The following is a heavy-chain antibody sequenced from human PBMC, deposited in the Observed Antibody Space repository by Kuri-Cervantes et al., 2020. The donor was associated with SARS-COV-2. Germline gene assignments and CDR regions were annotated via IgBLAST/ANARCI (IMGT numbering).Heavy chain of an antibody. Sequence: LSLTCAASAFPFSTYSMHWVRQAPGKGLEWVSAISGSGGSTYYADSVKGRFTISRDNSKNTLYLQMNSLRAEDTAVYYCAKHLPYTMIVVGAFDIWGQGTMVTVSS. CDR2: ISGSGGST. V-gene: IGHV3-23*01. D-gene: IGHD3-22*01. CDR3: AKHLPYTMIVVGAFDI. CDR1: AFPFSTYS. J-gene: IGHJ3*02.